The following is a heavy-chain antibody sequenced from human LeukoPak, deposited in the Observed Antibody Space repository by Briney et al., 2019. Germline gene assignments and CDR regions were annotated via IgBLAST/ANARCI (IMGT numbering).Heavy chain of an antibody. Sequence: ASVKVSRKASGYTFTSYYMHWVRQAPGQGLEWMGIINPSGGSTSYAQKFQGRVTMTRDTSTSTVYMELSSLRSEDTAVYYCARDGLRIRDILTGYYLDYYYYYGMDVWGQGTTVTVSS. CDR3: ARDGLRIRDILTGYYLDYYYYYGMDV. CDR2: INPSGGST. CDR1: GYTFTSYY. J-gene: IGHJ6*02. V-gene: IGHV1-46*01. D-gene: IGHD3-9*01.